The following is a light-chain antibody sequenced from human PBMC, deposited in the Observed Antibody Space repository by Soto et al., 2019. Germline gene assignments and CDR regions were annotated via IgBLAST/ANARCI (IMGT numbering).Light chain of an antibody. Sequence: QSVLTRPASVSGSPGQSITLPCTGTTSDTGGYDYVSWYQRHPGKAPKLIIYDVNNRPSGVSNRFSGSKSGNTASLTISRLQAEDEADYYCTSDASGSSHVVFGGGTNRIVL. CDR2: DVN. CDR1: TSDTGGYDY. V-gene: IGLV2-14*03. CDR3: TSDASGSSHVV. J-gene: IGLJ2*01.